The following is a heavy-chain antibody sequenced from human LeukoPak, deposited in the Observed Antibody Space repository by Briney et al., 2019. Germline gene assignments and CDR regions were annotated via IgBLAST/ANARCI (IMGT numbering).Heavy chain of an antibody. CDR1: GFTFSDYY. Sequence: GGSLRLSCAASGFTFSDYYMSWIRQAPGKGLEWVSFISGSTTTIYYADSVKGRFTISRDNAKNSLFLQMNTLRAEDTAVYYCARGYTYGVVFWGQGTLVTVSS. D-gene: IGHD5-18*01. CDR2: ISGSTTTI. CDR3: ARGYTYGVVF. J-gene: IGHJ4*02. V-gene: IGHV3-11*01.